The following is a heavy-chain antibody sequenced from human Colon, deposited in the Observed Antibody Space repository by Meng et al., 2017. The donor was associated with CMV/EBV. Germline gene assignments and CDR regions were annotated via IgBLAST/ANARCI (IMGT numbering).Heavy chain of an antibody. V-gene: IGHV5-51*01. CDR1: GFTFSSYA. CDR2: IYPDDSDT. J-gene: IGHJ5*02. CDR3: ARLQKRTNCLDH. Sequence: GGSLRLSCAASGFTFSSYAMNWVRQAPGKGLEWIGVIYPDDSDTRYSPSFQGQVTISFDKSTTTAHLQWNSLTASDTAMYYCARLQKRTNCLDHWGQGTLVTVSS.